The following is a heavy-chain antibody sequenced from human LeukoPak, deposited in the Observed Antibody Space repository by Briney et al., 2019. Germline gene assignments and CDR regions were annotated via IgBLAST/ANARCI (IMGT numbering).Heavy chain of an antibody. CDR1: GFTFDDYA. V-gene: IGHV3-43*02. D-gene: IGHD3-10*02. CDR3: ARVYNYVFDY. Sequence: GGSLRLSCAASGFTFDDYAMHWVRQAPGKGLEWVSLISGDGGSTYYADSVKGRFTISRDNSKNTLYLQMNSLRAEDTAVYYCARVYNYVFDYWGQGTLVTVSS. CDR2: ISGDGGST. J-gene: IGHJ4*02.